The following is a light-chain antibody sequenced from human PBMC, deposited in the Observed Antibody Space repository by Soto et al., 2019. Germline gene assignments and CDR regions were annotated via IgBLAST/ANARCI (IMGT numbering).Light chain of an antibody. CDR1: QDIGHS. J-gene: IGKJ1*01. V-gene: IGKV1-27*01. CDR2: RAS. Sequence: DIQMTQSPSSLSASVGDRVTITCRASQDIGHSLAWYQHKPGEVPKLLIYRASILSGVSSRVSGSGSGTDFTLTITSLQPEDVAAYYCQRCDSGPWTFGQGTKVAIK. CDR3: QRCDSGPWT.